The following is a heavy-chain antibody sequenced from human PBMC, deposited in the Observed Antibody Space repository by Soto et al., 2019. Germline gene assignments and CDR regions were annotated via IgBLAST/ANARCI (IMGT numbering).Heavy chain of an antibody. J-gene: IGHJ4*02. CDR1: GGSISSGGNY. Sequence: SETLSLTCTVSGGSISSGGNYWSWIRQHPGKGLEWIGYIYYSGSTYYNPSLKSRVTISVDTSKNQFSLKLSSVTAADTAVYFCARAPNSWYVYFDYWGQGTLVTVSS. D-gene: IGHD6-13*01. CDR2: IYYSGST. CDR3: ARAPNSWYVYFDY. V-gene: IGHV4-31*03.